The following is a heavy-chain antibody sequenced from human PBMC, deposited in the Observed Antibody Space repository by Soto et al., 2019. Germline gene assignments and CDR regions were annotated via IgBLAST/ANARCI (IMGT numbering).Heavy chain of an antibody. J-gene: IGHJ6*02. CDR1: GYSFTTYG. V-gene: IGHV1-18*01. CDR2: ISGYNGNT. CDR3: AREGPAHYYYYGMDV. Sequence: QVQLVQSRGEVKKPGASVKVSCKTSGYSFTTYGISWVRQAPGQGLEWMGWISGYNGNTNYAQKLKGRLTMTTDTATSTAYMELRSLTSDDTAVYYCAREGPAHYYYYGMDVWGQGSTVTVSS.